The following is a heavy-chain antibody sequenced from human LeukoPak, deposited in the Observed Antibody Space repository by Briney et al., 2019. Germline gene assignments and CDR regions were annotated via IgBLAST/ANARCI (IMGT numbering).Heavy chain of an antibody. CDR2: INPNSGGT. Sequence: SVTVSLTCSGYTFTGYYMHWVRQVPAPAREGMEWINPNSGGTNYAQKFQGRVTMTRDTSISTAYMELSRLRSDDTAVYYCARAMVRGVTAVGAYWGQGTLVTVSS. V-gene: IGHV1-2*02. D-gene: IGHD3-10*01. J-gene: IGHJ4*02. CDR3: ARAMVRGVTAVGAY. CDR1: GYTFTGYY.